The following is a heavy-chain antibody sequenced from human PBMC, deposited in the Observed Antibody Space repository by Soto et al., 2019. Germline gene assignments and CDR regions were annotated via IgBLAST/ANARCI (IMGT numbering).Heavy chain of an antibody. CDR3: MKAHESGDFLGMSV. J-gene: IGHJ6*02. Sequence: PSETLSVTCTVSGGSVSTGMKYWGWFLQPPGKALEFIGYMYKTGETLLNSSLKSRVALSMETSKNQFSLTLSSVTAADTAVYFCMKAHESGDFLGMSVWGPGTTVTVSS. V-gene: IGHV4-61*01. CDR1: GGSVSTGMKY. D-gene: IGHD3-10*01. CDR2: MYKTGET.